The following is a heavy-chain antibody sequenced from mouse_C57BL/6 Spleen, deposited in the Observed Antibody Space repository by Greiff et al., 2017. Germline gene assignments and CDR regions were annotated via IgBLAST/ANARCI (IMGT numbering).Heavy chain of an antibody. V-gene: IGHV1-75*01. Sequence: VQLQQSGPELVKPGASVKISCKASGYTFTDYYINWVKQRPGQGLEWIGWIFPGSGSTYYNEKFKGKATLTVDKSSSTAYMLLSSLTSEDSAVYFCARSGTTVVARGYYFDYWGQGTTLTVSS. D-gene: IGHD1-1*01. CDR3: ARSGTTVVARGYYFDY. J-gene: IGHJ2*01. CDR1: GYTFTDYY. CDR2: IFPGSGST.